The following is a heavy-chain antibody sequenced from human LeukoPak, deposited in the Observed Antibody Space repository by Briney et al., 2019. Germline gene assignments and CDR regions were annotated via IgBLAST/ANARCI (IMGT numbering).Heavy chain of an antibody. CDR3: ARALGEGWFGEIYYYYYYMDV. CDR1: GFTFSSYS. V-gene: IGHV3-48*01. J-gene: IGHJ6*03. D-gene: IGHD3-10*01. CDR2: ISSSSSTI. Sequence: GGSLRLSCAASGFTFSSYSMNWVRQAPGKGLEWVSYISSSSSTIYYADSVKGRFTISRDNAKNSLYLQMNSLRAEDTAVYYCARALGEGWFGEIYYYYYYMDVWGKGTTVTVSS.